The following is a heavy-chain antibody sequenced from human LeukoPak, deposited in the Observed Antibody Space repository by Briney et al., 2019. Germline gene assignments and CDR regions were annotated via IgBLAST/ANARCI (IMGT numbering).Heavy chain of an antibody. J-gene: IGHJ5*02. CDR1: GYSLGSGYY. D-gene: IGHD6-25*01. CDR3: ARDWDSFSGGWYDP. Sequence: SETLSLTCTVSGYSLGSGYYWVWIRQPPGKGLEWIVSIYHSASTSYNPSLKSRFTISVDTSKNEFSLKLTSVTAADTAVYYCARDWDSFSGGWYDPWGQGTLVIVSS. CDR2: IYHSAST. V-gene: IGHV4-38-2*02.